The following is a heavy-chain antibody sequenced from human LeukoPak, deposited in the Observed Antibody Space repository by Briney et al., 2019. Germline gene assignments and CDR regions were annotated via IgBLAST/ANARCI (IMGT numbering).Heavy chain of an antibody. D-gene: IGHD2-21*02. CDR2: ISSSGSTI. J-gene: IGHJ6*02. CDR3: ARDRRDIVVVTARISSKYYYYYGMDV. CDR1: GFTFSDYY. Sequence: GGSLRLSCAASGFTFSDYYMSWIRQAPGKGLEWVSYISSSGSTIYYADSVKGRFTISRDNSKNTLYLQMNSLRAEDTAVYYCARDRRDIVVVTARISSKYYYYYGMDVWGQGTTVTVSS. V-gene: IGHV3-11*04.